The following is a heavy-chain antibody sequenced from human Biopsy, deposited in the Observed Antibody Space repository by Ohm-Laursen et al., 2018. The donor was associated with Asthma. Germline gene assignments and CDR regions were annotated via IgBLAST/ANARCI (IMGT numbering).Heavy chain of an antibody. J-gene: IGHJ4*02. CDR2: IHYSGST. CDR1: GDSISSYH. V-gene: IGHV4-59*01. D-gene: IGHD2-15*01. Sequence: GTLSLTCTVSGDSISSYHWTWVRQPPGKGLEWIGNIHYSGSTHSSPSLKRRLTLSLDTAKSQISLRLSPVIAADTAVYYCAGFCSGGNCPDHWGQGALVTVSS. CDR3: AGFCSGGNCPDH.